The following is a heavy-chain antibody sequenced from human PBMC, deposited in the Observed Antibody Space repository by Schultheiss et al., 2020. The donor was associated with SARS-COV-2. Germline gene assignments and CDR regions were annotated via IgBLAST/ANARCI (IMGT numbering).Heavy chain of an antibody. V-gene: IGHV4-61*10. J-gene: IGHJ4*02. CDR2: IYYSGST. CDR1: GGSISSGSYY. CDR3: ARVRAVAGTIDY. D-gene: IGHD6-19*01. Sequence: SETLSLTCTVSGGSISSGSYYWSWIRQPAGKGLEWIGYIYYSGSTNYNPSLKSRVTISVDTSKNQFSLKLSSVTAADTAVYYCARVRAVAGTIDYWGQGTLVTVSS.